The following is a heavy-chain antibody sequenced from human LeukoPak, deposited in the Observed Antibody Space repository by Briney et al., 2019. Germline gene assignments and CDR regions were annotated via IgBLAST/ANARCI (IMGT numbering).Heavy chain of an antibody. CDR3: AKDMDSSSWYYFDY. D-gene: IGHD6-13*01. CDR2: ISSSSSYI. V-gene: IGHV3-21*04. J-gene: IGHJ4*02. CDR1: GFTFSSYS. Sequence: GGSLRLSCAASGFTFSSYSMNWVRQAPGKGLEWVSSISSSSSYIYYADSVKGRFTISRDNAKNSLYLQMNGLRAEDTALYYCAKDMDSSSWYYFDYWGQGTLVTVSS.